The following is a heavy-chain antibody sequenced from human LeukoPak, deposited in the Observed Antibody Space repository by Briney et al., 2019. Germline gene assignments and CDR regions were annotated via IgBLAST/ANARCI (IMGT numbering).Heavy chain of an antibody. Sequence: PGGSQRLSCAASGSTFSSYEMNWVRQAPGKGLEWVSYISSSGSTIYYADSVKGRFTISRDNAKNSLYLQMNSLRAEDTAVYYCAELGITMIGGVWGKGTTVTISS. CDR1: GSTFSSYE. CDR3: AELGITMIGGV. J-gene: IGHJ6*04. D-gene: IGHD3-10*02. V-gene: IGHV3-48*03. CDR2: ISSSGSTI.